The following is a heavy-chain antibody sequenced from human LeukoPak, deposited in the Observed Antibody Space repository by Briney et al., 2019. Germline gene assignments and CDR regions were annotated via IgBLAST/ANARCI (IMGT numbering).Heavy chain of an antibody. D-gene: IGHD3-10*01. CDR3: ARLTSGHFDY. J-gene: IGHJ4*02. CDR2: IYYSGST. V-gene: IGHV4-39*01. CDR1: GGSISRSSYY. Sequence: PSETLSLTCTVSGGSISRSSYYWGWIRQPPGKGLEWIATIYYSGSTYYNPSLKSRVTISADTSKNQFSLKPSSVTAADTAVYYCARLTSGHFDYWGQGTLVTVSS.